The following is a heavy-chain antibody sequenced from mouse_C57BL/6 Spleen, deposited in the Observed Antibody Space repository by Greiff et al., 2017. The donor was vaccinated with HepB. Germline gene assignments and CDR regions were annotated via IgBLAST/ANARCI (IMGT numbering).Heavy chain of an antibody. D-gene: IGHD1-1*01. V-gene: IGHV1-15*01. CDR1: GYTFTDYE. CDR3: TYYGSNRYWYFCV. CDR2: IDPETGGT. J-gene: IGHJ1*03. Sequence: QVQLQQSGAELVRPGASVTLSCKASGYTFTDYEMHWVKQTPVHGLEWIGAIDPETGGTAYNQKFKGKAILTADKSSSTAYMELRSLTSEDSAVYYCTYYGSNRYWYFCVWGTGTTVTVSS.